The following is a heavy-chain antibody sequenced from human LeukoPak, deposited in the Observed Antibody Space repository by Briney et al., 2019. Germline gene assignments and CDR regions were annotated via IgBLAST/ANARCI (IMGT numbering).Heavy chain of an antibody. CDR2: ISGSGSDT. J-gene: IGHJ4*02. Sequence: GGSLRLSCAASGLVVTTSYMSWVRQAPGKGLEWLSYISGSGSDTNYADSVKGRFTTSRDNAKNSLYLQMNSLRAEDTAVYYCARVGSIAAAGTPDYWGQGTLVTVSS. CDR3: ARVGSIAAAGTPDY. D-gene: IGHD6-13*01. V-gene: IGHV3-11*06. CDR1: GLVVTTSY.